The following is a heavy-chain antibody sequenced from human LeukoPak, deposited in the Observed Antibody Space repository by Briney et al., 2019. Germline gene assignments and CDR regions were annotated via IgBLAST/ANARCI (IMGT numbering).Heavy chain of an antibody. J-gene: IGHJ3*02. Sequence: SETLSLTCTVSGGPISSYYWSWIRQHPGKGLEWIGYIYYSGSTYYNPSLKSRVTISVDTSKNQFSLKLSSVTAADTAVYYCARDQVPDYYDSSGYYYAFDIWGQGTMVTVSS. CDR2: IYYSGST. D-gene: IGHD3-22*01. CDR1: GGPISSYY. CDR3: ARDQVPDYYDSSGYYYAFDI. V-gene: IGHV4-59*06.